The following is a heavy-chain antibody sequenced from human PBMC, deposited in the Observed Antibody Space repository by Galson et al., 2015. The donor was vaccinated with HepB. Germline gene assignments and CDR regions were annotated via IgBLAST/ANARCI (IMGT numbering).Heavy chain of an antibody. V-gene: IGHV3-23*01. D-gene: IGHD4-17*01. CDR2: INNSGGFT. CDR3: TKDRTVTTFDY. Sequence: SLRLSCAASGFTFSTSAMSWVRQAPGKGPEWVSTINNSGGFTCHADSVKGRFTISRDNSKSTLHLQMNSLRAEDTAVYYCTKDRTVTTFDYWGQGTLVTVSS. CDR1: GFTFSTSA. J-gene: IGHJ4*02.